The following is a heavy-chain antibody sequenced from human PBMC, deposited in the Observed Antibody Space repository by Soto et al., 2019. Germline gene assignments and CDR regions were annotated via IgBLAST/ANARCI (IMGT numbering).Heavy chain of an antibody. CDR3: TRVLGYTFEPAQTRYYAMDV. J-gene: IGHJ6*02. Sequence: QVQLVQSGAEVKKPGSSVTVSCKTSGGTFSKDAINWVRQAPGQGLEWMGLLIPVFGSPIYAQKFQGSIRITADESTSTAFMDLSSLRSEDTAVYYCTRVLGYTFEPAQTRYYAMDVWGQGTTVSVSS. CDR2: LIPVFGSP. CDR1: GGTFSKDA. D-gene: IGHD5-18*01. V-gene: IGHV1-69*01.